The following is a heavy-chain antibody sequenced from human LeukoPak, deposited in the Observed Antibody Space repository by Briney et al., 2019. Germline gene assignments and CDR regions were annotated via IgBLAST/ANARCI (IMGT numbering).Heavy chain of an antibody. CDR3: ARPLGSGDHPESWFDP. D-gene: IGHD3-10*01. CDR1: GGSISSSSYY. CDR2: IYYSGST. V-gene: IGHV4-39*07. Sequence: SETLSLTCTVSGGSISSSSYYWGWIRQPPGKGLEWIGSIYYSGSTYYNPSLKSRVTISVDTSKNQFSLKLSSVTAADTAVYYCARPLGSGDHPESWFDPXXXGTLVTVSS. J-gene: IGHJ5*02.